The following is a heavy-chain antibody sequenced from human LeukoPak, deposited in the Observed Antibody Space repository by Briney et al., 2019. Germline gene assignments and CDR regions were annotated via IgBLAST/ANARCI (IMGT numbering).Heavy chain of an antibody. CDR3: AKEYYYDSSGSGAFDI. D-gene: IGHD3-22*01. Sequence: PGRSLRLSCAASGFTLDDYSMRWVRQAPGKCLEWVSCISWNSCSIGHADSVKDRFTISRDNAKTSLYLPMNSLRAEDTALYYCAKEYYYDSSGSGAFDIWGQGTMVTVSS. V-gene: IGHV3-9*01. J-gene: IGHJ3*02. CDR2: ISWNSCSI. CDR1: GFTLDDYS.